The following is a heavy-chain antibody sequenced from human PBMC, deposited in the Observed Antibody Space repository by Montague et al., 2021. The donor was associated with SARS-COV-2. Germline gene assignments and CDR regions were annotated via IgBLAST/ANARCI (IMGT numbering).Heavy chain of an antibody. V-gene: IGHV3-74*01. CDR3: LCLPVVDD. Sequence: SLRLSCAASGFTFSSYWMHWIRQAPGKGLVWVSRIKSAGSSTSYADSVKGRFTISRDNAKNTLYLQMNSLRAEDTAVYYCLCLPVVDDWGQGSLVTVSS. CDR2: IKSAGSST. CDR1: GFTFSSYW. D-gene: IGHD3-16*01. J-gene: IGHJ4*02.